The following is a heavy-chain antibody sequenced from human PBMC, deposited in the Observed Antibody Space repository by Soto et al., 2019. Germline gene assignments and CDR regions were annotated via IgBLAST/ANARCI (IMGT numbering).Heavy chain of an antibody. CDR3: ARVSSCSSSSGLDA. D-gene: IGHD3-22*01. J-gene: IGHJ6*02. V-gene: IGHV4-4*02. Sequence: SETLSLTCAVSGGSISSSNWWSWVRQPPGKGLEWIGEIYHSGSTSYNPSLKSRVSISVDKSKNQFSLNLSSVTAADTAVYYCARVSSCSSSSGLDAWGQGTTVTVS. CDR2: IYHSGST. CDR1: GGSISSSNW.